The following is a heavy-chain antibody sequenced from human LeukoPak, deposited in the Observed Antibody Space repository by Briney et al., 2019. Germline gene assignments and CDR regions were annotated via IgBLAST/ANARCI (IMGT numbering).Heavy chain of an antibody. J-gene: IGHJ4*02. V-gene: IGHV3-7*02. CDR1: GFTFSSCW. D-gene: IGHD3-22*01. CDR3: ARVPVLVRDYDDSSGYYFDY. CDR2: INQDGSEK. Sequence: GGSLRLSCAASGFTFSSCWMSWVRQAPGKGLEWVANINQDGSEKYYVDSLKGRVTISRDNSKSSLYLNMKSVRVEATVVYYCARVPVLVRDYDDSSGYYFDYWGKGTLVTVSS.